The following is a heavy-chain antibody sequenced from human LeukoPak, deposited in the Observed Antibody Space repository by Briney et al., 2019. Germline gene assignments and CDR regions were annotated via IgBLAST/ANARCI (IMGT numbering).Heavy chain of an antibody. CDR3: ARPLYGDFAKYFQR. D-gene: IGHD4-17*01. V-gene: IGHV3-74*01. J-gene: IGHJ1*01. Sequence: PGGPLRLSCAASGFTFSSYWMHWVRQAPGKGLVWVSHINKDGSSTSYADSVKGRFTISRDNAKNTLYLQMGSLRAEDTALYYCARPLYGDFAKYFQRWGQGTLATVSS. CDR2: INKDGSST. CDR1: GFTFSSYW.